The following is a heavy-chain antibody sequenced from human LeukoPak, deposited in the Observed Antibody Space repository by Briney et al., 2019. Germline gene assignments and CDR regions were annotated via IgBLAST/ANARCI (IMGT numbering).Heavy chain of an antibody. Sequence: GSLSLSCAASGFTFSSYWMSWVRQAPGKGLEWVANIKQDGSEKYSVDSVKGRFTNSRDNAKNSLYLQMNSLRAEDTAVYYCARGHHIVVVTAPNYFDYWGQGTLVTVSS. CDR2: IKQDGSEK. J-gene: IGHJ4*02. D-gene: IGHD2-21*02. V-gene: IGHV3-7*01. CDR3: ARGHHIVVVTAPNYFDY. CDR1: GFTFSSYW.